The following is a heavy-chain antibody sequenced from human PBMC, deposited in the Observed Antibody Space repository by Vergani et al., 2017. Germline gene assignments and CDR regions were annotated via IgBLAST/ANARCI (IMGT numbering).Heavy chain of an antibody. CDR2: IWYDGSKE. D-gene: IGHD2-8*01. CDR3: ARSGYCAHGVCYMTYYYYRDV. V-gene: IGHV3-33*01. CDR1: GFTLSSHA. Sequence: QVQLAESGGGVVQPGRSLRLSCAGSGFTLSSHAMHWVRQAPGKGLEWVAFIWYDGSKEYYADSVKGRFTISRDNSKNTLYLQMNNLRAADTAVYYCARSGYCAHGVCYMTYYYYRDVWGKGTAVTVSS. J-gene: IGHJ6*03.